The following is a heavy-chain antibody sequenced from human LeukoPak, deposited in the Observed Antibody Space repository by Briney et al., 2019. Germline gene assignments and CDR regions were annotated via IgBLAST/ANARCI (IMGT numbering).Heavy chain of an antibody. CDR1: GYSFSDYD. J-gene: IGHJ3*02. CDR2: MNPNSGNT. D-gene: IGHD3-22*01. CDR3: AIMGFPYYDSSGYYWDAFDI. V-gene: IGHV1-8*02. Sequence: GASVKVSCKASGYSFSDYDINWVRQATGQGLEWMGWMNPNSGNTGYAQKFQGRVTMTRNTTISTAYMELSSLRSEDTAVYYCAIMGFPYYDSSGYYWDAFDIWGQGTMVTVSS.